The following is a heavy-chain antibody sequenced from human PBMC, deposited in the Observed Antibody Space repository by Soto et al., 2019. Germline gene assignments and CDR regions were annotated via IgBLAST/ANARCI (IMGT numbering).Heavy chain of an antibody. Sequence: SVKVSFKASGGPFDNYAVSWVRQAPGQGLEWMGGIIPMFETVNYAQRFQGRLTIAADESTSTAYMELTSLTSSDTAIYFCARGLRTGNYGMDVWGQGTTVTV. V-gene: IGHV1-69*13. CDR2: IIPMFETV. CDR3: ARGLRTGNYGMDV. D-gene: IGHD2-15*01. J-gene: IGHJ6*02. CDR1: GGPFDNYA.